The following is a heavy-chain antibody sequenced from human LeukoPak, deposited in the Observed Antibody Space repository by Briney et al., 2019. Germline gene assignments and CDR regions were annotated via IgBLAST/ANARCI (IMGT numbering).Heavy chain of an antibody. CDR2: IYYSGST. Sequence: SETLSLTCTVSGGSISSYYWSRIRQPPGKGLEWIGYIYYSGSTNYNPSLKSRVTISVDTSKNQFSLKLSSVTAADTAVYYCARDMGLYSSGWYHNWFDPWGQGTLVTVSS. V-gene: IGHV4-59*01. D-gene: IGHD6-19*01. CDR3: ARDMGLYSSGWYHNWFDP. CDR1: GGSISSYY. J-gene: IGHJ5*02.